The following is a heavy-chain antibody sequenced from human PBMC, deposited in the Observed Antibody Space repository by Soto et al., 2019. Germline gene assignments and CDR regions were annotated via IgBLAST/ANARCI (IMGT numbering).Heavy chain of an antibody. CDR3: ARDRKWSCSSTICLYNWFDP. CDR1: GFTFSSYW. CDR2: IKQDGSEK. Sequence: EVQLVESGGGLVQPGGSLRLSCAASGFTFSSYWMSWVRQAPGKGLEWVANIKQDGSEKYYVDSVKGRFTISRDHAKNSLYMQMNRLRAEDTAVYYCARDRKWSCSSTICLYNWFDPWGQGTLVTVSS. J-gene: IGHJ5*02. D-gene: IGHD2-2*01. V-gene: IGHV3-7*01.